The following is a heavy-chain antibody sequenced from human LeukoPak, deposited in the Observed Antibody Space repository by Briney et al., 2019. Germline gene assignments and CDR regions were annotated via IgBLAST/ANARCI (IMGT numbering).Heavy chain of an antibody. CDR1: GFTFSNYA. J-gene: IGHJ4*02. CDR2: ISDDGSRQ. V-gene: IGHV3-30-3*01. CDR3: ARDGVAPGIYFDY. Sequence: GGSLRLSCAAPGFTFSNYAIHWGRQAPGKGLEWVAFISDDGSRQHYADSVKGRFTISRDNSKNTLNLQMNSLRAEDTAVYYCARDGVAPGIYFDYWGQGTLVTVSS. D-gene: IGHD2-15*01.